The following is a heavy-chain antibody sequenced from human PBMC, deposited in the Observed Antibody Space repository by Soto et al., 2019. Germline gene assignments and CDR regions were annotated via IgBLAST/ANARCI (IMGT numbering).Heavy chain of an antibody. J-gene: IGHJ4*02. Sequence: QVQLVQSGAEVKKPGASVKVSCKASGYTFTHYYIHWVRQAPGQGLEWMGIINPNGGSTTYAQKFRAGFTMPRDTSTSTVYMELSSLRSEDSAVYYWATSGNSAMAFDYWGQGTLVTVSS. V-gene: IGHV1-46*01. CDR2: INPNGGST. D-gene: IGHD5-18*01. CDR3: ATSGNSAMAFDY. CDR1: GYTFTHYY.